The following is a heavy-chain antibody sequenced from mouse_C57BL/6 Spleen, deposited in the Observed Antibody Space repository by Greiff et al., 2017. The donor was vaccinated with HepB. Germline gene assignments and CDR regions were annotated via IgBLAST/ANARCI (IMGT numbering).Heavy chain of an antibody. V-gene: IGHV5-4*01. CDR1: GFTFSSYA. D-gene: IGHD2-3*01. Sequence: EVMLVESGGGLVKPGGSLKLSCAASGFTFSSYAMSWVRQTPEKRLEWVATISDGGSYTYYPDNVKGRFTISRDNAKNNLYLQMSHLKSEDTAMYYCARDTRDGYYDWYFDVWGTGTTVTVSS. J-gene: IGHJ1*03. CDR2: ISDGGSYT. CDR3: ARDTRDGYYDWYFDV.